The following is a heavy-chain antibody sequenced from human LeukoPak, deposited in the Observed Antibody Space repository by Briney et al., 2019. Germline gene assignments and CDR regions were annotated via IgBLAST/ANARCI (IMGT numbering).Heavy chain of an antibody. J-gene: IGHJ5*02. Sequence: GASVKVSCKASGYTFTGYYMHWVRQAPGQGLEWMGWINPNSGGTNYAQKFQGRVTMTRDTSISTAYMELSRLRSDDTAVYYCARASGRRTGTNFGWFDPWGQGTLVTVSS. CDR2: INPNSGGT. CDR1: GYTFTGYY. CDR3: ARASGRRTGTNFGWFDP. D-gene: IGHD1-7*01. V-gene: IGHV1-2*02.